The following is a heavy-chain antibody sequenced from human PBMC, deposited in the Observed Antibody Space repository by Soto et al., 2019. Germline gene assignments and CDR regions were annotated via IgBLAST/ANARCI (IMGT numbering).Heavy chain of an antibody. Sequence: GGSLRLSCAASGFTFSSYSMNWVRQAPGKGLEWVSYISSSSSTIYYADSVKGRFTISRDNAKNSLYLQMNSLRDEDTAVYYCARGPKKAVNTIFGVVITNPPPGPRDYWGQGTLVTVSS. J-gene: IGHJ4*02. CDR3: ARGPKKAVNTIFGVVITNPPPGPRDY. D-gene: IGHD3-3*01. V-gene: IGHV3-48*02. CDR1: GFTFSSYS. CDR2: ISSSSSTI.